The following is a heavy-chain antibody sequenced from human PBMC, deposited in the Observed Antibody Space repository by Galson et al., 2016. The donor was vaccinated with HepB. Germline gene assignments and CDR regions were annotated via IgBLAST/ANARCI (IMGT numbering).Heavy chain of an antibody. CDR3: ARDLYRDRGYCSGANCHSHAFDI. D-gene: IGHD2-15*01. J-gene: IGHJ3*02. V-gene: IGHV4-59*01. CDR2: IYYTGKT. Sequence: SETLSLTCTVSGGSMTTYYWSWIRQPPGKGLEWIGYIYYTGKTDFNPSLKSRVTISVDTSRTQFSLKLNSVTAADTAVYYCARDLYRDRGYCSGANCHSHAFDIWGQGTMVTVSP. CDR1: GGSMTTYY.